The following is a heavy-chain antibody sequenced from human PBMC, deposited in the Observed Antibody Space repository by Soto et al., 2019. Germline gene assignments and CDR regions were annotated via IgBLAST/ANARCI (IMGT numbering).Heavy chain of an antibody. CDR3: ARESAGSGKNNWFDP. D-gene: IGHD3-10*01. V-gene: IGHV4-59*11. CDR2: IYYSGST. CDR1: GCSINSHY. J-gene: IGHJ5*02. Sequence: SETLSLTCTLSGCSINSHYWSWVRQPPGKGLEWIGFIYYSGSTKYNPSLESRVTISVDTSKAQLSLKLSSVTAADTAVYYCARESAGSGKNNWFDPWGQGTLVTVSS.